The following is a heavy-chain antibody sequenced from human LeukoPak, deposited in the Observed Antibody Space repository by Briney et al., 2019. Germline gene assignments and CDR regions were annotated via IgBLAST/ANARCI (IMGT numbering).Heavy chain of an antibody. Sequence: SETLSLTCAVYGGSFSGYYWSWIRLPPGKGLEWIGEINHSGSTNYNPSLKSRVTISVDTSKNQFSLKLSSVTAADTAVYYCARVSYGSGSYYGYWGQGTLVTVSS. J-gene: IGHJ4*02. D-gene: IGHD3-10*01. CDR3: ARVSYGSGSYYGY. V-gene: IGHV4-34*01. CDR2: INHSGST. CDR1: GGSFSGYY.